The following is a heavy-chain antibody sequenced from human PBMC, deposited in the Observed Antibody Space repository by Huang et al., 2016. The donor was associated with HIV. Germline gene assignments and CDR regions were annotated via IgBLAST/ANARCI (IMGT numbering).Heavy chain of an antibody. J-gene: IGHJ3*02. CDR2: IYYSGST. Sequence: QLQLQESGPGLVKPSETLSLTCSVSGGSISSSSYYWGWIRQPPGKGLEWIASIYYSGSTFYNPSLKSRVTISVDTSKNQFSLRLSSVTAADTSVYYCARHMDCSSSSCLAGGHERGPFDMWGQGTMVTVSS. V-gene: IGHV4-39*01. CDR1: GGSISSSSYY. CDR3: ARHMDCSSSSCLAGGHERGPFDM. D-gene: IGHD2-2*01.